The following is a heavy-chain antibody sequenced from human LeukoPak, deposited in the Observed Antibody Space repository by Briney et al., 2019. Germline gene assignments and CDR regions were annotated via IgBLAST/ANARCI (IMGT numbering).Heavy chain of an antibody. CDR2: INPNSGGT. D-gene: IGHD3-9*01. CDR1: GYTFTGYY. Sequence: ASVKVSCKASGYTFTGYYMHWVRQAPGQGLEWMGWINPNSGGTNYAQKFQGRVTMTRDTSISTAYMELSRLRSDDTAVYYCARAGRLRYFDWPIRNYWGQGTLVTASS. CDR3: ARAGRLRYFDWPIRNY. J-gene: IGHJ4*02. V-gene: IGHV1-2*02.